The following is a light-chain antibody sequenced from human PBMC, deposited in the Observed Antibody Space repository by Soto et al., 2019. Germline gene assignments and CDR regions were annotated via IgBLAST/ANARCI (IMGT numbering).Light chain of an antibody. CDR3: ALYMGSGSVV. CDR1: SGSVSTSSY. J-gene: IGLJ2*01. Sequence: QAVVTQEPSFSVSPGGTVTLTCGLSSGSVSTSSYPSWYQQTPGQAPRTLIYATSTRSSGVPDRFSGSILGNEAALTITGAQADDESDYYCALYMGSGSVVFGGGTKVTVL. V-gene: IGLV8-61*01. CDR2: ATS.